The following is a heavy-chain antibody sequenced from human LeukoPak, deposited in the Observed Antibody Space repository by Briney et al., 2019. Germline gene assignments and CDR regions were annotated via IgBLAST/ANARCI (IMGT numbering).Heavy chain of an antibody. CDR3: ASEAYSGSYHDY. CDR1: GFTFSSYS. D-gene: IGHD1-26*01. V-gene: IGHV3-21*04. CDR2: ISSSSSYI. J-gene: IGHJ4*02. Sequence: KPGGSLRLSCAASGFTFSSYSMNWVRQAPGKGLEWVSSISSSSSYIYYADSVKGRFTISRDNSKNTLYLQMNGLRAEDTAVYYCASEAYSGSYHDYWGQGTLVTVSS.